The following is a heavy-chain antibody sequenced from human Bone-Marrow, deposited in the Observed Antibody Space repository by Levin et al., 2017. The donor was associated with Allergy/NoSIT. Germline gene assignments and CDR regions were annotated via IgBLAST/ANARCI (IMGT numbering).Heavy chain of an antibody. CDR2: IYYGGST. V-gene: IGHV4-39*07. J-gene: IGHJ6*02. CDR1: GGSISVETSY. D-gene: IGHD3/OR15-3a*01. CDR3: ARDSREDFSTGYVYYGMDV. Sequence: SETLSLSCAVSGGSISVETSYWGWIRQPPGTGLEWIGNIYYGGSTFYNPSLQSRVTISVDTSKNQFSLNLTSVSAADTAVYYCARDSREDFSTGYVYYGMDVWGQGTTVIVSS.